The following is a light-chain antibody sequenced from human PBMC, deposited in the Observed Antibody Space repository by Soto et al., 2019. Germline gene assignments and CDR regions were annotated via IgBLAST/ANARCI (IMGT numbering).Light chain of an antibody. CDR1: SSDVGCDNY. V-gene: IGLV2-8*01. CDR2: EVS. Sequence: QSALTQPPSASGSPGQSVTISCTGTSSDVGCDNYVSWYQQHPGKAPKLMIYEVSKRPSGVPDRFSGSKSGNTASLTVSGLQAEDEADYYCSSYAGSNNRVVFGGGTQLTVL. J-gene: IGLJ2*01. CDR3: SSYAGSNNRVV.